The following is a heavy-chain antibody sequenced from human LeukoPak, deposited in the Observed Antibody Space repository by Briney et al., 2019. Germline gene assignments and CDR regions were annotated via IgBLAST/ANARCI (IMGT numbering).Heavy chain of an antibody. J-gene: IGHJ4*02. V-gene: IGHV3-48*04. CDR3: AKDQRNIVGAATPRGGFDY. CDR1: NFSFGYYG. Sequence: GGSLRLSCTGSNFSFGYYGMNWVRQTPGKGLEWLSYITATSGSVYYADSVKGRFTISRDNSKNSLYLQMDSLRAEDTAVYYCAKDQRNIVGAATPRGGFDYWGQGTLVTVSS. CDR2: ITATSGSV. D-gene: IGHD1-26*01.